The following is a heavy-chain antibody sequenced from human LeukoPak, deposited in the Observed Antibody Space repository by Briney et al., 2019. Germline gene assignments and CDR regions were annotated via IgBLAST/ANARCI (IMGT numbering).Heavy chain of an antibody. Sequence: QTGGSLRLSCAASGFTFSRFGMHWVRQAPGQGLEWVSFILYDGSEKYYADSVKGRFTISRDNAKNSLYLQMNSLRAEDTALYYCAKGRGYNYGYIFGYFDYWGQGTLVTVSS. CDR3: AKGRGYNYGYIFGYFDY. CDR2: ILYDGSEK. CDR1: GFTFSRFG. J-gene: IGHJ4*02. D-gene: IGHD5-18*01. V-gene: IGHV3-30*02.